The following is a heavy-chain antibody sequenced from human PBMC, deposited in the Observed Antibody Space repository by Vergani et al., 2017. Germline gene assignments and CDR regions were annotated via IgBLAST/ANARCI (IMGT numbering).Heavy chain of an antibody. CDR3: AKDGGGYCSSTSCLDAFDI. J-gene: IGHJ3*02. CDR2: ISGVGGST. CDR1: GFTFDDYA. V-gene: IGHV3-43*02. Sequence: EVQLVESGGGVVQPGGSLRLSCAASGFTFDDYAMHWVRQAPGKGLEWVSLISGVGGSTYYADSWKGRFTTARDNSKNSLYLQMNSLRTEDTALYYCAKDGGGYCSSTSCLDAFDIWGQGTMVTVSS. D-gene: IGHD2-2*01.